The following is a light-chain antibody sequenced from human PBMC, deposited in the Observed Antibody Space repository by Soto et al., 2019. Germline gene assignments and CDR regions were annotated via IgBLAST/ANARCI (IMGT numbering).Light chain of an antibody. CDR1: SSNIGNNY. J-gene: IGLJ1*01. CDR3: GAWDSSLSAYV. CDR2: ENN. V-gene: IGLV1-51*02. Sequence: QSVLTQPPSVSAAPGQKVTISGSGSSSNIGNNYVSWYQQLPGTAPKLLIYENNKRPSGIPDRFPGSKSGTSATLGITGLQTGDEADYYCGAWDSSLSAYVFGTGTKVTVL.